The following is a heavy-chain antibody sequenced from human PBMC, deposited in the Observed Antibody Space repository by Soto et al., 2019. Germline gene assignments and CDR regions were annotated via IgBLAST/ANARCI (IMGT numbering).Heavy chain of an antibody. CDR2: IYHSGST. CDR1: GGSISSSNW. D-gene: IGHD6-13*01. Sequence: SETLSLTCAVSGGSISSSNWWSWVRQPPGKGLEWIGEIYHSGSTNYNPSLKSRVTIPVDKSKNQFSLKLSSVTAADTAVYYCARVLRSSSWYPYFDYWGQGTLVTVSS. J-gene: IGHJ4*02. V-gene: IGHV4-4*02. CDR3: ARVLRSSSWYPYFDY.